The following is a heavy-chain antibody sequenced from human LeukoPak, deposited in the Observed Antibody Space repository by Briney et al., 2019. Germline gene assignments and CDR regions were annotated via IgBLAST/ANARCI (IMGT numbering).Heavy chain of an antibody. CDR2: IDTSGGT. CDR3: ARDRRAYGDLPFYYYYYMDV. J-gene: IGHJ6*03. Sequence: SETLSLTCTVSGDSINSGSYNWSWIRQPAGKGLEWIGRIDTSGGTKYNPSLKSRVTISLDTSKNQFSLKLSSVTAADTAVYYCARDRRAYGDLPFYYYYYMDVWGKGTTVTISS. CDR1: GDSINSGSYN. D-gene: IGHD4-17*01. V-gene: IGHV4-61*02.